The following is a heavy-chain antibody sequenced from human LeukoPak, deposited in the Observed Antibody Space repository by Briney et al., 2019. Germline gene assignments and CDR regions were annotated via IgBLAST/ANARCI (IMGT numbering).Heavy chain of an antibody. D-gene: IGHD3-22*01. CDR3: ARGVIRITMIVVARFDY. CDR1: GGSLGGYY. Sequence: PSETLSLTCAVYGGSLGGYYWSWIRQPPGKGLEWIGEINHSGSTNYNPSLKSRVTISVDTSKNQFSLKLSSVTAADTAVYYCARGVIRITMIVVARFDYWGQGTLVTVSS. CDR2: INHSGST. V-gene: IGHV4-34*01. J-gene: IGHJ4*02.